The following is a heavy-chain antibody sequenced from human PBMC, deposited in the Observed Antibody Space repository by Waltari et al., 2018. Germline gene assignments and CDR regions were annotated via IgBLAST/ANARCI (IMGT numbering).Heavy chain of an antibody. Sequence: QLQLQESGPGLVKPSETLSLTCPVSGGSISSSSYYWGWIRQPRGKGLEWIGSIYYSGSTYYNPSLKSRVTISVDTSKNQFSLKLSSVTAADTAVYYCARRANLWFGELDDYWGQGTLVTVSS. CDR1: GGSISSSSYY. CDR2: IYYSGST. D-gene: IGHD3-10*01. J-gene: IGHJ4*02. V-gene: IGHV4-39*01. CDR3: ARRANLWFGELDDY.